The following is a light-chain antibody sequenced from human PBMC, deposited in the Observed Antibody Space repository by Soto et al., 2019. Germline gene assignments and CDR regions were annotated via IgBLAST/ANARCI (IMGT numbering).Light chain of an antibody. J-gene: IGKJ1*01. CDR2: GAS. Sequence: EIVMTQSPATLSVSPGERATLSCRASQSVSSNLAWYQQKPGRALRLLIDGASTRATGIPDGFSGSGSGTDFTLTISRLEPEDVAVYYCQQYEAVVTFGQGTKVDIK. V-gene: IGKV3D-15*01. CDR3: QQYEAVVT. CDR1: QSVSSN.